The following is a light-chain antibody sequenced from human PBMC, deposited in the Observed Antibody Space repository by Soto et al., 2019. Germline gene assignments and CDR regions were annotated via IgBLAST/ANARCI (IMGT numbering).Light chain of an antibody. CDR1: SSDIGGYKF. J-gene: IGLJ2*01. Sequence: QSVLTQPPSAAGSPGQSVTISCTGTSSDIGGYKFVSWYQQHPGKAPKLMIYEVNKRPSGVPDRFSGSKSGNTASLTVSGLQAEDEADYYCSSYAGSNILFGGGTKLTVL. CDR3: SSYAGSNIL. CDR2: EVN. V-gene: IGLV2-8*01.